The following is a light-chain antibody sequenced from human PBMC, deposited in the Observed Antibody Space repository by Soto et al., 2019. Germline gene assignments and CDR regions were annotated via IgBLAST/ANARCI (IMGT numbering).Light chain of an antibody. CDR1: QTVSGS. J-gene: IGKJ1*01. Sequence: EIVLTQSPATLSLSPGERATLSCRASQTVSGSLAWYQQKPGQAPRILIYDSSTRNTGLPARFSGSGSGTEFTLTIDSLQSEDFELYYCQQYNNWPRTFGQGTKVDIK. V-gene: IGKV3-15*01. CDR2: DSS. CDR3: QQYNNWPRT.